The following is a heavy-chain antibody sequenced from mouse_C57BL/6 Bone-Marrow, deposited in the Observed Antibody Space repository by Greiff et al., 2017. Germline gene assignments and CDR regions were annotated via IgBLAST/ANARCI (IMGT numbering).Heavy chain of an antibody. D-gene: IGHD1-1*01. Sequence: VQLQQSGPELVKPGASVKMSCKASGYTFTDYNIHWVKQSPGKSLEWIGYINPNNGGTRYNQKFKGKATLTVKKSSSTAYMELRSLTSEDYAVYYCARDGSSPFDYWGQGTTLTVSS. CDR1: GYTFTDYN. CDR3: ARDGSSPFDY. V-gene: IGHV1-22*01. J-gene: IGHJ2*01. CDR2: INPNNGGT.